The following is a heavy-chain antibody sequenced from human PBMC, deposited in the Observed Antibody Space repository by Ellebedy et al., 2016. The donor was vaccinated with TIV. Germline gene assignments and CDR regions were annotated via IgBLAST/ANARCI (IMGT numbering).Heavy chain of an antibody. Sequence: AASVKVSCKASGYTFTSYAMHWVRQAPGQRLEWMGWINAGNGNTKYSQKLQGRVTMTTDTSTSTAYMELRSLRSDDTAVYYCASTGDYGGNHGSAFDIWGQGTMVTVSS. CDR2: INAGNGNT. D-gene: IGHD4-23*01. J-gene: IGHJ3*02. CDR1: GYTFTSYA. V-gene: IGHV1-3*01. CDR3: ASTGDYGGNHGSAFDI.